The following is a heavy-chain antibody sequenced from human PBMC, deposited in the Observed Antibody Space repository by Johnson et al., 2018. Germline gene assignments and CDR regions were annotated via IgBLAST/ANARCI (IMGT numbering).Heavy chain of an antibody. D-gene: IGHD3-16*01. Sequence: QVQLVQSGAEVKKPGSSXKVSCKASGGTFSSHSISWVRQAPGQGLEWMGRTVPMHGITTYAQKFQGRGTITADKSTNPAYMELNSLRSEDTALYYCVTSRFGRSPLGDSYDMDVWGQGTAVTVSS. CDR1: GGTFSSHS. CDR3: VTSRFGRSPLGDSYDMDV. J-gene: IGHJ6*02. V-gene: IGHV1-69*09. CDR2: TVPMHGIT.